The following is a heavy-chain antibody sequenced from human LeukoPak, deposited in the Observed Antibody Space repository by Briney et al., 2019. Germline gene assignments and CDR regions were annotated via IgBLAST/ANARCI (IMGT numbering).Heavy chain of an antibody. J-gene: IGHJ4*02. CDR2: VFRGGST. V-gene: IGHV4-38-2*01. Sequence: SETLSLTCAVSGYSISIAYFWGWIRQPPGKGLEWIGRVFRGGSTSYNPSLNSRLNMSMDTSKNQFSLQLTSVTAADTAVYYCARYDSRGSGSTQLEYWGQGILVTISS. CDR3: ARYDSRGSGSTQLEY. D-gene: IGHD3-3*01. CDR1: GYSISIAYF.